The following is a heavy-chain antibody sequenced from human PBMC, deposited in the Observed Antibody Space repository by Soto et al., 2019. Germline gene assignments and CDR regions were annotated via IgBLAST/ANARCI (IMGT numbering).Heavy chain of an antibody. D-gene: IGHD1-1*01. CDR3: VRDRQLRGHSFDI. CDR1: GFSFSSSW. CDR2: ISYDGTAT. J-gene: IGHJ3*02. V-gene: IGHV3-74*03. Sequence: EVQLVESGGGLVQPGGSLRLSCAASGFSFSSSWMHWVRQAPGKGLVWVSRISYDGTATTSADAVKGRFIISRDNAKNTLFLQMHNLRADDTAMYYCVRDRQLRGHSFDIWGQGTFVSVSS.